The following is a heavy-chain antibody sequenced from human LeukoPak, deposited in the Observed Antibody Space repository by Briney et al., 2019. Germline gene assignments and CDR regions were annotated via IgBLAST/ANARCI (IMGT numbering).Heavy chain of an antibody. CDR3: ANLKGYNEDAFEI. CDR2: ISGDGGST. V-gene: IGHV3-43*02. D-gene: IGHD5-18*01. CDR1: VFTFDDYA. Sequence: PGGSLRLSCAASVFTFDDYAMHGVRQAPGRGRVWVSLISGDGGSTYYADSVKRRFNISRDISKNSLYLHMNTLRTEDTALYYSANLKGYNEDAFEIWGEGTMGTVSS. J-gene: IGHJ3*02.